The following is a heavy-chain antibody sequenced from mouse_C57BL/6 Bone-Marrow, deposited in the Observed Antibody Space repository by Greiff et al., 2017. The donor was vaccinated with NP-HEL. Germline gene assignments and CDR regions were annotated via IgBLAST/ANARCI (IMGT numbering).Heavy chain of an antibody. J-gene: IGHJ3*01. CDR1: GYTFTSYG. Sequence: QVQLQQSGAELARPAASVKLSCKASGYTFTSYGISWVKQRTGQGLEWIGEIYPRSGNTYYNEKFKGKATLTADKSSSTAYMELRSLTSEDSAVYFCARGDYYGSSWFAYWGQGTLVTVSA. CDR3: ARGDYYGSSWFAY. D-gene: IGHD1-1*01. CDR2: IYPRSGNT. V-gene: IGHV1-81*01.